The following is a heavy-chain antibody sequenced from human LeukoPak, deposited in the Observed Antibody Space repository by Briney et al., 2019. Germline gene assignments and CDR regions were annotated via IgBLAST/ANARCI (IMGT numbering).Heavy chain of an antibody. CDR2: INPSGGST. CDR1: GYTFTSYY. Sequence: ASVKVSCKASGYTFTSYYMHWVRQAPGQGLEWMGIINPSGGSTSYAQKFQGRVTMTRDTSTSTAYMELSSLRSEDTAVYYRASWTNDAFDIWGQGTMVTVSS. D-gene: IGHD3/OR15-3a*01. J-gene: IGHJ3*02. CDR3: ASWTNDAFDI. V-gene: IGHV1-46*01.